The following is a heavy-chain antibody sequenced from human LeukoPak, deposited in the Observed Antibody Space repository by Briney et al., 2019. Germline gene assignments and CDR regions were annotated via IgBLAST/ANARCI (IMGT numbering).Heavy chain of an antibody. V-gene: IGHV4-59*01. CDR2: IYYSGST. CDR3: AKEIYGDSTGGRFQH. CDR1: GGSISSYY. Sequence: SETLSLTCTVSGGSISSYYWSWIRQPPGKGLEWIGHIYYSGSTNYNPSLKSRVTISVDTSKNQFSLKLSSVTAADTAVYYCAKEIYGDSTGGRFQHWGQGTLVTVSS. D-gene: IGHD4-17*01. J-gene: IGHJ1*01.